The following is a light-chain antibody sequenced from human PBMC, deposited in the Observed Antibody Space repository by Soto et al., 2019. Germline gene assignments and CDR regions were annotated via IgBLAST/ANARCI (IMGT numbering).Light chain of an antibody. CDR2: GTS. Sequence: EVVLAQSPGTLSLSRGERATLSCRSSERIYSAYLGWYQQKPGQAPRLLIYGTSSRATGIPDRFSGRGSGTDFTLTISRLEPEDFAVYYCQQYGSSPPSSTFGQGTRLEI. V-gene: IGKV3-20*01. CDR1: ERIYSAY. CDR3: QQYGSSPPSST. J-gene: IGKJ5*01.